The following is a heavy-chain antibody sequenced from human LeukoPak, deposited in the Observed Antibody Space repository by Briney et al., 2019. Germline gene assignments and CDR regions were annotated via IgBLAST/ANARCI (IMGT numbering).Heavy chain of an antibody. J-gene: IGHJ4*02. CDR1: GFTFSRYD. Sequence: GGSLRLSCAASGFTFSRYDMHWVRQAPGKGLEWVAVISYDGSNKYYADSVKGRFTIFRDNSKNRLFLQMNSLRAEDTAVYYCARDIHSGPGIGYFDYWGQGTLVTVSS. CDR3: ARDIHSGPGIGYFDY. V-gene: IGHV3-30*13. CDR2: ISYDGSNK. D-gene: IGHD6-19*01.